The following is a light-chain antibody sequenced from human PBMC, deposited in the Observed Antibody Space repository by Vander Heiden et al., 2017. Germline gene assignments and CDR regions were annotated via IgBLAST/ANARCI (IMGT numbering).Light chain of an antibody. CDR3: QQDYSYPRVT. CDR2: AAS. J-gene: IGKJ3*01. CDR1: QGISSY. Sequence: AIRMTQSPSSFSASTGDRVTITCRASQGISSYLAWYQQKPGKAPKLLIYAASTLQSGVPSRFSGSGYGTDSTLTISCLQSEDFAPYYCQQDYSYPRVTFGHGTKVDIK. V-gene: IGKV1-8*01.